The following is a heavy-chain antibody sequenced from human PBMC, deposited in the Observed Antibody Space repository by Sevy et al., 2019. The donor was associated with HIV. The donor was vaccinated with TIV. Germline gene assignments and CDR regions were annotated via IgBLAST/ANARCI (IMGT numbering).Heavy chain of an antibody. V-gene: IGHV3-53*01. CDR1: GFTVSSNY. CDR2: IYSGGST. D-gene: IGHD5-12*01. CDR3: ARGVDGYNGRNDY. J-gene: IGHJ4*02. Sequence: GGSLRLSCAASGFTVSSNYMSWVRQAPGKGLEWVSVIYSGGSTYYADSVKGRFTISRDNSKNTLYLQMNSLRAEDTAVYYCARGVDGYNGRNDYWGQGTLVTVSS.